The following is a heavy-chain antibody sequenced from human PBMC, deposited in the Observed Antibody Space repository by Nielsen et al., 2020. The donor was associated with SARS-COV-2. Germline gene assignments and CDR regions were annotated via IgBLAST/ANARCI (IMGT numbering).Heavy chain of an antibody. CDR1: GYSFTSYW. Sequence: GESLMISCKGSGYSFTSYWIGWVRQMPGKGLEWMGIIYPGDSDTRYSPSFQGQVTISADKSISTAYLQWSSLKASDTAMYYCARQSVFAAAAGTGFDYWGQGTLVTVSS. CDR2: IYPGDSDT. J-gene: IGHJ4*02. D-gene: IGHD6-13*01. CDR3: ARQSVFAAAAGTGFDY. V-gene: IGHV5-51*01.